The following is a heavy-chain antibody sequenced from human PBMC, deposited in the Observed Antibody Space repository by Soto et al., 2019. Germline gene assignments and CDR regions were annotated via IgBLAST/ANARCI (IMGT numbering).Heavy chain of an antibody. J-gene: IGHJ6*02. Sequence: EVQLVESGGGLIQPGGSLRLSCAASGFTVSSNYMSWVRQAPGKGLEWVSAIYSGGSTYYADSVKGRFTISRDNSKNTLYRQMSSHRAEATAVYYWARDTNAPAYSGSGNFDGMDVLGQGTTVSVS. CDR3: ARDTNAPAYSGSGNFDGMDV. CDR1: GFTVSSNY. D-gene: IGHD3-10*01. CDR2: IYSGGST. V-gene: IGHV3-53*01.